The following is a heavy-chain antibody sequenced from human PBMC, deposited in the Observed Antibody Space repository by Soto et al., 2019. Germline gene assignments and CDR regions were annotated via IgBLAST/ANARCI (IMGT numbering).Heavy chain of an antibody. CDR3: AKQCGGDCYRAFDY. D-gene: IGHD2-21*02. J-gene: IGHJ4*02. V-gene: IGHV3-23*01. CDR2: ISGSGGST. Sequence: GGSLRLSCAACGFTVSSYAMSWVRQAPGKGVEWVSAISGSGGSTYYADSVKGRFTISRDNSKNTLYLQMNSLRAEDTAVYYCAKQCGGDCYRAFDYWGQGTLVTVSS. CDR1: GFTVSSYA.